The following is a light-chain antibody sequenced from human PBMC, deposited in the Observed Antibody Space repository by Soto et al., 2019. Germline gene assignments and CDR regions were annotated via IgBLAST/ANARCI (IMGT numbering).Light chain of an antibody. Sequence: QSALTQPRSVSGSPGQSVTFSCTGTSGDIGAYNYVSWYQFHPGKAPKMIIYDVNKRPSEVPDRFSGSKSGNTASLTISWLQAEDEADYYCCSYAHTSRVFGGGTQLTVL. J-gene: IGLJ3*02. CDR3: CSYAHTSRV. CDR2: DVN. V-gene: IGLV2-11*01. CDR1: SGDIGAYNY.